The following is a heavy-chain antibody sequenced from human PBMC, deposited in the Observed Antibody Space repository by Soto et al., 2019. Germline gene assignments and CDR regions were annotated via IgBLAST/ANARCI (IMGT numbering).Heavy chain of an antibody. J-gene: IGHJ4*02. CDR2: ISSSSSYI. CDR1: GFTFSSHS. D-gene: IGHD3-22*01. V-gene: IGHV3-21*01. Sequence: GGSLRLSCAASGFTFSSHSMNWVRQAPGKGLEWVSSISSSSSYIYYADSVKGRFTISRDNAKNSLYLQMNSLRAEDTGVYYCARAGSYYDSSGYHHSPLDNWGQGTLVTVSS. CDR3: ARAGSYYDSSGYHHSPLDN.